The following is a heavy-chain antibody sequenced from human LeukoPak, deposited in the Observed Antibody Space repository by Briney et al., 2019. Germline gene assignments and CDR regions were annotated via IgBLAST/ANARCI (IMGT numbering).Heavy chain of an antibody. V-gene: IGHV4-39*01. CDR1: GGSISSSTYY. CDR2: IHYSGKV. CDR3: ARQSGDQSSAWYFDA. Sequence: SETLSLTCTVSGGSISSSTYYWAWIRQSPGKGLEWIGSIHYSGKVYYNPSLKSRVTTSVDTSTDQFSLRLSSATAADTAIYYCARQSGDQSSAWYFDAWGQGTLVTVSS. J-gene: IGHJ4*02. D-gene: IGHD6-19*01.